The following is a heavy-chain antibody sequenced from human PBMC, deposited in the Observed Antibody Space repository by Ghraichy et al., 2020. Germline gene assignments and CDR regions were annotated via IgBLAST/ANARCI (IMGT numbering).Heavy chain of an antibody. CDR3: APGLGIPVN. CDR2: IYYSGST. V-gene: IGHV4-59*01. D-gene: IGHD7-27*01. J-gene: IGHJ4*02. Sequence: SETLSLTCTVSGGSISSYYWSWIRQPPGKGLEWIGYIYYSGSTNYNPSLKSRVTISVDTSKNQFSLKLSSVTAADTAVYYCAPGLGIPVNWGQGTLVTVSS. CDR1: GGSISSYY.